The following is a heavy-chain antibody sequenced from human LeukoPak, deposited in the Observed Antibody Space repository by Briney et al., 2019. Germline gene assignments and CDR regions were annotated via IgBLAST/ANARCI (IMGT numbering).Heavy chain of an antibody. J-gene: IGHJ6*04. Sequence: SETLSLSCAVYGGSFSGYYWSWIRQPPGKGLEWIGEINHSGTTNYNPSLKSRVTISIDTSKNPFYLKLSSVTAADTAVYYCASRTGYCSSTSCYSDVWGKGTTVTVSS. CDR3: ASRTGYCSSTSCYSDV. V-gene: IGHV4-34*01. CDR2: INHSGTT. CDR1: GGSFSGYY. D-gene: IGHD2-2*01.